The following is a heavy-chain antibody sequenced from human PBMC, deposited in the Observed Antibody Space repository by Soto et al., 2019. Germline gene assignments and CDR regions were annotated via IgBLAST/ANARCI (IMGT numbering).Heavy chain of an antibody. D-gene: IGHD3-10*01. CDR3: ARGRYYYGSGSYYGYFDY. CDR1: GGSFSGYY. Sequence: KASETLSLTCAVYGGSFSGYYWSWIRQPPGKGLEWIGEINHSGSTNYNPSLKSRVTISVDTSKNQFSLKLSSVTAADTAVYYCARGRYYYGSGSYYGYFDYWGQGTLVTVSS. J-gene: IGHJ4*02. CDR2: INHSGST. V-gene: IGHV4-34*01.